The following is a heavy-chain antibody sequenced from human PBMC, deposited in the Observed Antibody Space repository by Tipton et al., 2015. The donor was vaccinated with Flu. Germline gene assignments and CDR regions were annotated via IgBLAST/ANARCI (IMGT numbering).Heavy chain of an antibody. Sequence: TLSLTCTVSGGSISSGGYYWSWIRQHPGKGLEWIGYIYYSGSTYYNPSLKSRVTISVDTSKNQFSLKLSSVTAADTAVYYCARGEMGPWYYYGSSRYYFDYWGQGTLVTVSS. D-gene: IGHD3-10*01. V-gene: IGHV4-31*03. J-gene: IGHJ4*02. CDR1: GGSISSGGYY. CDR3: ARGEMGPWYYYGSSRYYFDY. CDR2: IYYSGST.